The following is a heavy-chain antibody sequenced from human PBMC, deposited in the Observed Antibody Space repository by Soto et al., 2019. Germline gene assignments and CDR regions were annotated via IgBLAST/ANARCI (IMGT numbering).Heavy chain of an antibody. CDR2: IKSKTDGGTT. J-gene: IGHJ4*02. D-gene: IGHD1-26*01. CDR3: TAPTGNSADIHNY. V-gene: IGHV3-15*01. Sequence: GGSLRLSCAASGFTFSNAWMSWVRQAPGKGLEWVGRIKSKTDGGTTDYAAPVKGRFTISRDDSKNTLYLQMNSLKTEDTAVYYCTAPTGNSADIHNYWGQGTLVTVSS. CDR1: GFTFSNAW.